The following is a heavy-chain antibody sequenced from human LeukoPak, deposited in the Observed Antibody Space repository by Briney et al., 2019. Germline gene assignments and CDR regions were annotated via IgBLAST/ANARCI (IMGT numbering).Heavy chain of an antibody. CDR3: ARGYYASGFDR. CDR1: GDSFSSNSAV. Sequence: SQTLPLTCAISGDSFSSNSAVWNWSRQSPSRGLEWLGRTYYRSKWYIDYGASVRSRITISADTSKNQFSLQLNSVTPEDTAVYYCARGYYASGFDRWGQGTLVTVSS. D-gene: IGHD3-10*01. CDR2: TYYRSKWYI. V-gene: IGHV6-1*01. J-gene: IGHJ4*02.